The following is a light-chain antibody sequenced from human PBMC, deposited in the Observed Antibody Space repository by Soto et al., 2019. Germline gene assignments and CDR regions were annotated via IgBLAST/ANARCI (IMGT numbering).Light chain of an antibody. Sequence: QSVLTQPLSASESPGQSVSISCTGTISDVGGYDYVSWYQQHPGKAPKVMIYDVTKRPSGVPDRFSGSKSGNTASLSVSGLQAEDEADYYCSSYAGNNNYVFGTGTKVTVL. CDR2: DVT. CDR1: ISDVGGYDY. J-gene: IGLJ1*01. V-gene: IGLV2-8*01. CDR3: SSYAGNNNYV.